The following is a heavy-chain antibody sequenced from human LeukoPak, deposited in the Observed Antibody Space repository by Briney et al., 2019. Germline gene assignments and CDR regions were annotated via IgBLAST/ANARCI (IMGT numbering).Heavy chain of an antibody. CDR3: AIRLGYCSSTSCYFDY. J-gene: IGHJ4*02. CDR2: INPNSGGT. D-gene: IGHD2-2*01. V-gene: IGHV1-2*02. Sequence: GASVKVSCKASGYTFIDYYIHWVRQAPGQGLEWMGWINPNSGGTNYAQKFQGRVTMTRDTSISTAYMELSRLRSDDTAVYYCAIRLGYCSSTSCYFDYWGQGTLVTVSS. CDR1: GYTFIDYY.